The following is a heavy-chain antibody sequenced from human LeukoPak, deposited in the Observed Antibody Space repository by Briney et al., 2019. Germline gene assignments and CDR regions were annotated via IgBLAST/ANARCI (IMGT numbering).Heavy chain of an antibody. Sequence: SETLSLTCTVSGGSISSYYWSWIRQPAGKGLEWIGRIYTSGSTNYNPSLKSRVTMSVDTSKNQFSLKLSSVTAADTAVYYCARDPYPHYGGNQGWFDPWGQGTLVTVSS. CDR1: GGSISSYY. D-gene: IGHD4-17*01. V-gene: IGHV4-4*07. CDR2: IYTSGST. J-gene: IGHJ5*02. CDR3: ARDPYPHYGGNQGWFDP.